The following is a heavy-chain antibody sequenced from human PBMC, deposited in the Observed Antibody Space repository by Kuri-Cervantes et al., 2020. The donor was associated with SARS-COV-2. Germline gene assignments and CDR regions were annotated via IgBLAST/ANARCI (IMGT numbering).Heavy chain of an antibody. CDR2: INDSGAT. CDR1: GGSFSGYQ. D-gene: IGHD6-19*01. V-gene: IGHV4-34*01. J-gene: IGHJ4*02. Sequence: SETLSLTCAVYGGSFSGYQWSWIRQTPGMGLEWIGQINDSGATKYNPSLKSRVIVSMDKSKNQFSLKLSSVTAADTAVYYCARGVPGCWGQGSLVTVSS. CDR3: ARGVPGC.